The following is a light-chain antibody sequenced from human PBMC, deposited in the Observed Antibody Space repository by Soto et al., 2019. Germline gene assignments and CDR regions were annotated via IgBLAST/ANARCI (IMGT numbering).Light chain of an antibody. CDR1: QSLVHSDGNTT. CDR3: MQGTHCPPST. Sequence: DVVMTQSPLSLPVTLGQPASISCRSSQSLVHSDGNTTLNWFQQRQGQSQRPILYKFSTRDCGAPDRFSGSGSGTDFTLKLSRVEAETVGVSFYMQGTHCPPSTFGQGTKVDI. J-gene: IGKJ1*01. CDR2: KFS. V-gene: IGKV2-30*02.